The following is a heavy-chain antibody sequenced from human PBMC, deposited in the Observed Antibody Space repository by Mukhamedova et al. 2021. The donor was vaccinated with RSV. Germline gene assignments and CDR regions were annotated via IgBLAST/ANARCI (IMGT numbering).Heavy chain of an antibody. CDR3: ARDQGWSQLLQX. J-gene: IGHJ4*02. D-gene: IGHD3-3*01. Sequence: AEYMGGRFTISKDNSRNTLYLQMNSLRAEDTALYYCARDQGWSQLLQXWGQGTLVTVSS. V-gene: IGHV3-30*07.